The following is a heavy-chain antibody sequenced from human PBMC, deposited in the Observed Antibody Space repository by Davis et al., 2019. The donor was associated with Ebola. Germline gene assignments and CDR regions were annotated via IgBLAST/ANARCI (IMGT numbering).Heavy chain of an antibody. CDR2: IYRDGSEK. V-gene: IGHV3-7*03. J-gene: IGHJ4*02. D-gene: IGHD6-19*01. CDR1: GFTFDNFW. Sequence: GESLKISCAASGFTFDNFWMSWVRQAPGKGLEWVANIYRDGSEKYYVDSVKGRFTISRDNTKNSVYLQMNSLRAEDTAVYFCARGVAVGGFYFEYWGQGTLVTVSS. CDR3: ARGVAVGGFYFEY.